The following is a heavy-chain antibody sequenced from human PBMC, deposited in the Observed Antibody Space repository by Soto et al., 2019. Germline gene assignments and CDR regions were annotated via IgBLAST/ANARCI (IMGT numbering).Heavy chain of an antibody. CDR1: GGSISSYD. D-gene: IGHD3-9*01. CDR2: IYYSGST. Sequence: SETLSLTCTVSGGSISSYDWSWIRQPPGKGLEWIGYIYYSGSTNCNPSLKSRVTISVDTSKNQFSLKLSSVTAADTAVYYCARDLVYYDILTGYSPSGIDPWGQGTLLTVSS. V-gene: IGHV4-59*01. CDR3: ARDLVYYDILTGYSPSGIDP. J-gene: IGHJ5*02.